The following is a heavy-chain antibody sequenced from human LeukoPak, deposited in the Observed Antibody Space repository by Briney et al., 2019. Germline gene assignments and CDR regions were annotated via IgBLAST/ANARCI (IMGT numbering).Heavy chain of an antibody. J-gene: IGHJ4*02. D-gene: IGHD1-26*01. Sequence: GGSLRLSCAASEFSVGSNYMTWVRQAPGKGLEWVSLIYSGGSTYYADSVKGRFTISRDNSKNTLYLQMNSLRAEDTAVYYCARDSRLVGTDFDYWGQGTLVTVSS. CDR2: IYSGGST. CDR1: EFSVGSNY. CDR3: ARDSRLVGTDFDY. V-gene: IGHV3-66*01.